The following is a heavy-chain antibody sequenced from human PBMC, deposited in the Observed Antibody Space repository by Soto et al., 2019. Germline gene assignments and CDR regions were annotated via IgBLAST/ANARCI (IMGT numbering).Heavy chain of an antibody. CDR1: GGSISSGDYY. Sequence: SETLSLTCTVSGGSISSGDYYWSWIRQPPGKGLEWIGYIYYSGSTYYNPSLKSRVTISVDASKNQFSLKLSSVTAADTAVYYCARVYYGSGSGIDPWGQGTLVT. V-gene: IGHV4-30-4*01. J-gene: IGHJ5*02. CDR2: IYYSGST. D-gene: IGHD3-10*01. CDR3: ARVYYGSGSGIDP.